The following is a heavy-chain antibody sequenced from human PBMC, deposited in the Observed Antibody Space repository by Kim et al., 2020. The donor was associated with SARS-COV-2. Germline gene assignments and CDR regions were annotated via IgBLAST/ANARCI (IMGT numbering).Heavy chain of an antibody. CDR1: GFTFSYW. J-gene: IGHJ5*02. V-gene: IGHV3-7*01. D-gene: IGHD3-22*01. CDR3: AREALYYYDTSGGWFDP. Sequence: GGSLRLSCAASGFTFSYWMSWVRQAPGKGLEWVANIKQDGSEKYYVDSVKGRFTISRDNAKNSLYLQMNSLRAEDTAVYYCAREALYYYDTSGGWFDPWGQGTLVTVSS. CDR2: IKQDGSEK.